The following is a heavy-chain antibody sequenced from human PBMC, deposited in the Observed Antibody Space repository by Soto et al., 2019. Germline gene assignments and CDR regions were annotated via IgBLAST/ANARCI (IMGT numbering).Heavy chain of an antibody. Sequence: SVKVSCKASGGTFSSYAISWVRQAPGQGLEWMGGIIPIFGTANYAQKFQGRVTITADESTSTAYMELSSLRSEDTAVYYCASPYGYGDFFDYWGQGTLVTVSS. D-gene: IGHD4-17*01. CDR3: ASPYGYGDFFDY. CDR1: GGTFSSYA. J-gene: IGHJ4*02. V-gene: IGHV1-69*13. CDR2: IIPIFGTA.